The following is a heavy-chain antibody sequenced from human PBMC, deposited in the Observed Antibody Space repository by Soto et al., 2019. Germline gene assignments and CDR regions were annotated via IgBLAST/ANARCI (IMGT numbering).Heavy chain of an antibody. CDR2: INPSGGST. CDR3: ARVKGRGYSGYDSLIPQLGYFQH. Sequence: AASVKVSCKASGYTFTSYYMHWVRQAPGQGLEWMGIINPSGGSTSYAQKFQGRVTMTRDTSTSTVYMERSSLRSEDTAVYYCARVKGRGYSGYDSLIPQLGYFQHWGQGTLVTVSS. J-gene: IGHJ1*01. V-gene: IGHV1-46*01. CDR1: GYTFTSYY. D-gene: IGHD5-12*01.